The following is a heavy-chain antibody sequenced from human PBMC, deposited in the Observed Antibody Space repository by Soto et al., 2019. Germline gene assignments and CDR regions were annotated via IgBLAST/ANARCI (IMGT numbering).Heavy chain of an antibody. CDR2: ISPTGGST. V-gene: IGHV3-23*01. CDR3: AKDLLQWLGGSGPFDY. J-gene: IGHJ4*02. Sequence: EVQLLESGGGLVHPGGSLRLSCATSGFSFSSYAMTWLRQAPGKGLEWVSTISPTGGSTYYADSVTGRFTISRDDSKNTLYLHMKSPRDEDTATYYCAKDLLQWLGGSGPFDYWGQGTLVTVSS. CDR1: GFSFSSYA. D-gene: IGHD6-19*01.